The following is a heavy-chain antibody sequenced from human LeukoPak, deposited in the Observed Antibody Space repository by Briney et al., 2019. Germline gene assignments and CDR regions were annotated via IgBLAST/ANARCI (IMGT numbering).Heavy chain of an antibody. CDR3: ASLVGCSPDY. J-gene: IGHJ4*02. D-gene: IGHD2-15*01. CDR2: TYYRAKWHS. Sequence: SQTLSLTCAISGDSVSSKSAAWNWIRQSPSRGLEWLGRTYYRAKWHSDYAVSVKSRITINTSTHKNQFTLHPKSATPEDTGVYYSASLVGCSPDYWGQGTLVTVSS. V-gene: IGHV6-1*01. CDR1: GDSVSSKSAA.